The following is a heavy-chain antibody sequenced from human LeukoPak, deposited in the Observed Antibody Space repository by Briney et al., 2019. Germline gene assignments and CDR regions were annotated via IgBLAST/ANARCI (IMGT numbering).Heavy chain of an antibody. CDR2: IRYDGSNK. J-gene: IGHJ3*02. CDR1: GFTFSNYG. Sequence: GGSLRLSCAASGFTFSNYGIHWVRQAPGKGLEWVAFIRYDGSNKYYADSVKGRFTISRDNSKNTLYLQMNSLRAEDTAVYYCAKSGGRYCSSTSCPGAFDIWGQGTMVTVSS. CDR3: AKSGGRYCSSTSCPGAFDI. D-gene: IGHD2-2*01. V-gene: IGHV3-30*02.